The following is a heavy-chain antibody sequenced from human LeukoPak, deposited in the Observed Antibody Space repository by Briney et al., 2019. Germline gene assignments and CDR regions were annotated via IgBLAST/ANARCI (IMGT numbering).Heavy chain of an antibody. Sequence: GESLTLSCAASGFTFSNYAMHWVRQAPGRGLEWMAAISYDGSNEYYADSVKGRFAISRDNSKNTLYLQMNSLRAEDTAVYYCAMSSGYYYIHYWGQGTLATVSS. CDR3: AMSSGYYYIHY. CDR1: GFTFSNYA. D-gene: IGHD3-22*01. CDR2: ISYDGSNE. V-gene: IGHV3-30*03. J-gene: IGHJ4*02.